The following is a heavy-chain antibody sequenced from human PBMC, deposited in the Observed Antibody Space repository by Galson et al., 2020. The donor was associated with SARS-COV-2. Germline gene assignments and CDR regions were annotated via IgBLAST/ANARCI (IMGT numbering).Heavy chain of an antibody. V-gene: IGHV3-74*01. J-gene: IGHJ4*02. CDR1: GFTFTNYW. CDR2: INSDGSSI. D-gene: IGHD2-2*01. Sequence: GGSLRLSCVASGFTFTNYWMHWVRQAPGKGPVWVSRINSDGSSISYADSVKGRFTISRDNAKNTVYLQMNSLRDEDTAVYYCVRGAAAYLGTYWGQGALVTVSS. CDR3: VRGAAAYLGTY.